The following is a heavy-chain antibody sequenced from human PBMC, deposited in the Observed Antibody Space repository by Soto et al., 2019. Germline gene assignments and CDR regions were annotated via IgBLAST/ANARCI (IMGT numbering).Heavy chain of an antibody. CDR3: AQSYTTSGLEWLFLDFDY. Sequence: QVQLVESGGGVVQPGRSLRLSCAASGFTFSSYGMHWVRQAPGKGLEWVAVISYDGSNKYYADSVKGRFTISRDNSKNALYLQLSSLRAEDRAVYYCAQSYTTSGLEWLFLDFDYWCQGTLFTVSA. D-gene: IGHD3-3*01. CDR1: GFTFSSYG. J-gene: IGHJ4*02. CDR2: ISYDGSNK. V-gene: IGHV3-30*18.